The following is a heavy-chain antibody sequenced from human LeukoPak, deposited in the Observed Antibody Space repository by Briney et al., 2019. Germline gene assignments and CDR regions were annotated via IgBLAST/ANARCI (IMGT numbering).Heavy chain of an antibody. J-gene: IGHJ4*02. CDR2: ISGSGGST. D-gene: IGHD2-2*01. V-gene: IGHV3-23*01. CDR1: GFTFSSYG. Sequence: SGGSLRLSCAASGFTFSSYGMSWVRQAPGKGLEWVSAISGSGGSTYYADSVKGRFTISRDNSKNTLYLQMNSLRAEDTAVYYCAKSFLGYCSSTSCYGSDYWGQGTLVTVSS. CDR3: AKSFLGYCSSTSCYGSDY.